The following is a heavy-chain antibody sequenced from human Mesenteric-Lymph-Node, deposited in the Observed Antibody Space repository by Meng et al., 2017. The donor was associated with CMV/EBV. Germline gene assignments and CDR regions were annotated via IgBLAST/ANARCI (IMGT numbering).Heavy chain of an antibody. CDR1: FTFSDFY. J-gene: IGHJ4*02. D-gene: IGHD2-2*01. V-gene: IGHV3-11*01. Sequence: FTFSDFYMSWIRQDPGKGLEWLSYTSNTGSTIYYADSVKGRFTISRDNAKDSMYLQMNSLRAEDTAVYFCARGAVGYCSGNSCYLDYWGQGTLVTVSS. CDR3: ARGAVGYCSGNSCYLDY. CDR2: TSNTGSTI.